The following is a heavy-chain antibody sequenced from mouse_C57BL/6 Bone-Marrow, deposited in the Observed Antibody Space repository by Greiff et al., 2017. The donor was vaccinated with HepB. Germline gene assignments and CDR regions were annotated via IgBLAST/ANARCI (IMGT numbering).Heavy chain of an antibody. CDR1: GFSFNTYA. V-gene: IGHV10-1*01. J-gene: IGHJ2*01. D-gene: IGHD1-1*01. CDR2: IRSKSNNYAT. CDR3: VGVGSSYVGYFDY. Sequence: EVKLVESGGGLVQPKGSLKLSCAASGFSFNTYAMNWVRQAPGKGLEWVARIRSKSNNYATYYADSVKDRFTISRDDSESMLYLQMNNLKTEDTAMYYCVGVGSSYVGYFDYWGQGTTLTVSS.